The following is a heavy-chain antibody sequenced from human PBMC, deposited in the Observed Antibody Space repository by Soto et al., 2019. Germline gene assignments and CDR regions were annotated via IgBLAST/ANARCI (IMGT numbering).Heavy chain of an antibody. CDR2: IIPIFGTA. CDR1: GGTFSSYA. J-gene: IGHJ5*02. D-gene: IGHD3-3*01. V-gene: IGHV1-69*06. CDR3: ARDAETYYDFWSGYRNWFDP. Sequence: GASVKVSCKASGGTFSSYAISWVRQAPGQGLEWMGGIIPIFGTANYAQKFQGRVTITADKSTSTAYMELSSLRSEDTAVYYCARDAETYYDFWSGYRNWFDPWGQGTMVTVYS.